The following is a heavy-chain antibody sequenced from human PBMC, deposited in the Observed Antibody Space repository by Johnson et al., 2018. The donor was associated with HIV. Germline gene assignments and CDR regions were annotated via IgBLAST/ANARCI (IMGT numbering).Heavy chain of an antibody. CDR3: AKDRGSPGIPAAFDI. Sequence: QVQLVESGGGVVQPGRSLRLSCAASGFTFRTFPMHWVRQAPGKGLEWMAFISYNEDKKYYADSVKGRFTISSDNSKNILYLQMNSLRAEDTAVYYCAKDRGSPGIPAAFDIWGQGTMVTVSS. CDR2: ISYNEDKK. J-gene: IGHJ3*02. V-gene: IGHV3-30*04. D-gene: IGHD1-26*01. CDR1: GFTFRTFP.